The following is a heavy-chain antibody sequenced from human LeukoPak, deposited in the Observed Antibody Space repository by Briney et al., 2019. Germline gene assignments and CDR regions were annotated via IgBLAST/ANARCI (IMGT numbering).Heavy chain of an antibody. D-gene: IGHD5-18*01. J-gene: IGHJ6*03. CDR3: ARAVVGRTAMVQRYYYYYMDV. Sequence: GGSLRLSCAASGFTFSSYSMNWVCQAPGKGLEWVSYISSSSSTIYYADSVKGRFTISRDNAKNSLYLQMNSLRAEDTAVYYCARAVVGRTAMVQRYYYYYMDVWGKGTTVTVSS. CDR2: ISSSSSTI. V-gene: IGHV3-48*01. CDR1: GFTFSSYS.